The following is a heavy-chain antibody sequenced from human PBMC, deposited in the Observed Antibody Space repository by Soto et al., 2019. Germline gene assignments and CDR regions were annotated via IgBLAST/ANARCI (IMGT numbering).Heavy chain of an antibody. Sequence: GGSLRLSCAASGFTVSSNYMSWVRQAPGKGLEWVSVIYSGGSTYYADSVKGRFTISRDNSKNTLYLQMNSLRAEDTAVYYCARVREAAAADHDAFDIWGQGTMVTVSS. CDR1: GFTVSSNY. J-gene: IGHJ3*02. CDR2: IYSGGST. CDR3: ARVREAAAADHDAFDI. D-gene: IGHD6-13*01. V-gene: IGHV3-53*01.